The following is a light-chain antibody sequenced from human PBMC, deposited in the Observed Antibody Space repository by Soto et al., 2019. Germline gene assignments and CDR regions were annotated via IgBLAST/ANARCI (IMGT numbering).Light chain of an antibody. CDR2: WAS. CDR1: QSVLYSPNNKNY. V-gene: IGKV4-1*01. CDR3: HQYAGTPRT. Sequence: DIVMTQSPDSLAVSLGERATINCKSSQSVLYSPNNKNYLAWYQHKPGQPPKLLVYWASTRESGVPDRFSGSGSETDFTLTISSLQAEDVAVYYCHQYAGTPRTFGQGTKVEIK. J-gene: IGKJ1*01.